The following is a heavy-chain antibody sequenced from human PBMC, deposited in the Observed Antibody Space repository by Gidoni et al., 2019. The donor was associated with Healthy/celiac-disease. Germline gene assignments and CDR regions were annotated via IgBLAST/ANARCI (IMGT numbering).Heavy chain of an antibody. CDR3: ARMPYYYDSSGTEQTFDY. CDR1: GGSISSYY. Sequence: QVQLQESGPGLVKPSETLSLTCPVSGGSISSYYWSWIRQPPGKGLEWIGYIYYSGSTNYNPSLKSRVTISVDTSKNQFSLKLSSVTAADTAVYYCARMPYYYDSSGTEQTFDYWGQGTLVTVSS. J-gene: IGHJ4*02. CDR2: IYYSGST. D-gene: IGHD3-22*01. V-gene: IGHV4-59*01.